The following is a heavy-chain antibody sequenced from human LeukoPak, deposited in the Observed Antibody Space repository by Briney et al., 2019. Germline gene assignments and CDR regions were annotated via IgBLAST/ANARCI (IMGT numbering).Heavy chain of an antibody. J-gene: IGHJ4*02. D-gene: IGHD5-18*01. V-gene: IGHV3-74*01. CDR2: INSDGSIT. CDR1: GFTFSSHW. CDR3: ASPMWDTAIHDY. Sequence: PGGSLRLSCAASGFTFSSHWMHWVRQAPGKGLVWVSRINSDGSITSYADSVKGRFTISRDNAKDTQYLQMNSLRAEDAAVYYCASPMWDTAIHDYWGQGTLVTVSS.